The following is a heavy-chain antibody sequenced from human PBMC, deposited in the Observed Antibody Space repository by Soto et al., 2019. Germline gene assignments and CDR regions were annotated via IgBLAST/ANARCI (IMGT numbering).Heavy chain of an antibody. CDR3: AASSSWAHNWFDP. CDR1: GGSISSSSYY. Sequence: SETLSLTCTVSGGSISSSSYYWSWIRQHPGKGLEWIGYIYYSGSTYYNPSLKSRVTISVDTSKNQFSLKLSSVTAADTAVYYCAASSSWAHNWFDPWGQGTLVTVSS. V-gene: IGHV4-31*03. D-gene: IGHD6-13*01. CDR2: IYYSGST. J-gene: IGHJ5*02.